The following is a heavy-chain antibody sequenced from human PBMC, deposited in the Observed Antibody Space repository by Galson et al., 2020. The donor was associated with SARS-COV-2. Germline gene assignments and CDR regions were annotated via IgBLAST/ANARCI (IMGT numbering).Heavy chain of an antibody. CDR3: AGRVAGAGSLHI. CDR2: TYYRSQWST. J-gene: IGHJ3*02. D-gene: IGHD6-13*01. CDR1: GDSVSSNSAA. Sequence: LQTLSLTCAISGDSVSSNSAAWNWIRQSPSRGLEWLGRTYYRSQWSTDYAVSVKSRITINPDTSKNQFSLQLNSVTPEDTAIYYCAGRVAGAGSLHIWGQGTMVIVSS. V-gene: IGHV6-1*01.